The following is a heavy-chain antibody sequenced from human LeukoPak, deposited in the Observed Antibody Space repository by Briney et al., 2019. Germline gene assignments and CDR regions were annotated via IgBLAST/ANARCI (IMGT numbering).Heavy chain of an antibody. Sequence: PGRSLRLPCAVSGFSLRTYGVSWVGQPPGKGLDGFSGITVTGGSTYYADSVKGRFTVSRDTSKNTLYLQMNSLRAEDTAIYYCAKDHGTAVAGFYYWGQGTLVTVSS. CDR3: AKDHGTAVAGFYY. J-gene: IGHJ4*02. D-gene: IGHD6-19*01. V-gene: IGHV3-23*01. CDR2: ITVTGGST. CDR1: GFSLRTYG.